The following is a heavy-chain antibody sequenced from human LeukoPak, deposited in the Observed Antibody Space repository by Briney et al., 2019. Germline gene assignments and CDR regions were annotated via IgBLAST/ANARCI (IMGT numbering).Heavy chain of an antibody. CDR2: LIGSGTAT. CDR3: AKHLGSHSFLFYYMDV. Sequence: PGGSLILPCESSEFPFIRYAMSGTRPAPGTGLEWVSTLIGSGTATYYADSGKGRFTTSRDNSKETLYLQMDNLRAHDTAVYYCAKHLGSHSFLFYYMDVWGKGTSVIVSS. V-gene: IGHV3-23*01. J-gene: IGHJ6*03. CDR1: EFPFIRYA. D-gene: IGHD2-21*01.